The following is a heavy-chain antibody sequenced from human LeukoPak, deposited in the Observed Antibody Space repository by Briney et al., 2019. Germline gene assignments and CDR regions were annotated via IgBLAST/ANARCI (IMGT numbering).Heavy chain of an antibody. J-gene: IGHJ4*02. V-gene: IGHV3-7*01. CDR2: IKQDGSEK. D-gene: IGHD6-6*01. CDR3: ARDLDPSSSPFPYYFDY. Sequence: GGSLRLSCAASGFTFSSYWMSWVRQAPGKGLEWVANIKQDGSEKYYVDSMKGRFTISRDNAKNSLYLQMNSLRAVDTAVYYCARDLDPSSSPFPYYFDYWGQGTLVTVSS. CDR1: GFTFSSYW.